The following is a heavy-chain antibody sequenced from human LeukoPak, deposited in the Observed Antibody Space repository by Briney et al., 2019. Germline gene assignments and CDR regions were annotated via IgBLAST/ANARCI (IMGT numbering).Heavy chain of an antibody. D-gene: IGHD3/OR15-3a*01. CDR1: GGSISSSSYY. J-gene: IGHJ4*02. CDR3: ARGRSFGTGYYLGFDY. Sequence: PSETLSLNCTVSGGSISSSSYYWGWIRQPPGKGLEWIGSIYYSGSTYYNPSLKSRVTISVDTSKNQFSLKLSSVTAADTAVYYCARGRSFGTGYYLGFDYWGQGTLVTVSS. CDR2: IYYSGST. V-gene: IGHV4-39*07.